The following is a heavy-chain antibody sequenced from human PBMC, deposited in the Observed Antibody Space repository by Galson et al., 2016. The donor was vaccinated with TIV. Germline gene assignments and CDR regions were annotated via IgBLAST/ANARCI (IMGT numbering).Heavy chain of an antibody. CDR2: YDRENGER. Sequence: SVKVSCKVSGYRLSKLSMYWVRQAPGKGLEWMGGYDRENGERVHTQKFQGRVTMTEDSSTDTAYMELSSLRFADTAVYYCARERGYNFENAFHIWGQGTMVTVSS. D-gene: IGHD5-18*01. CDR3: ARERGYNFENAFHI. J-gene: IGHJ3*02. CDR1: GYRLSKLS. V-gene: IGHV1-24*01.